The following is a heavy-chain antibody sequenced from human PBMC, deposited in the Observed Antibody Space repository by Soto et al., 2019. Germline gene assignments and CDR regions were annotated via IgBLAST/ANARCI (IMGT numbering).Heavy chain of an antibody. CDR2: LNPSGGIT. Sequence: ASVKVSDKASGYTVTRYDMHWVRQAPGQGLEWTGTLNPSGGITSYAQKFQGTGTMTRDTSTSTVYMELSSLRSEDTAVYYCARDGRSSYSSGWYYFDPWGPGARVTVSS. D-gene: IGHD6-19*01. J-gene: IGHJ5*02. V-gene: IGHV1-46*01. CDR1: GYTVTRYD. CDR3: ARDGRSSYSSGWYYFDP.